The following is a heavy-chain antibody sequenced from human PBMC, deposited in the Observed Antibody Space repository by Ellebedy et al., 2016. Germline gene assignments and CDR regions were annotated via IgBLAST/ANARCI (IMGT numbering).Heavy chain of an antibody. J-gene: IGHJ3*01. Sequence: GESLKISCAASGFTFTVYWMHWVRQVPGKGLVWVSRISGDGTRTFYADSVRGRFTISRDNAKNTVYLQMNSLRVEETAVYYCASDRGSDVWGQGTMVTVSS. CDR2: ISGDGTRT. CDR1: GFTFTVYW. V-gene: IGHV3-74*01. D-gene: IGHD6-25*01. CDR3: ASDRGSDV.